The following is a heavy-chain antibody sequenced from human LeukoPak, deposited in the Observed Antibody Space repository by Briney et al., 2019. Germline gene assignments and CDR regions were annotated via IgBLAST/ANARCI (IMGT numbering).Heavy chain of an antibody. Sequence: SGGSLGLSCAASGFTFDDYTMHWVRQAPGKGLEWVSLISWDGGSTYYADSVKGRFTISRDNSKNSLYLQMNSLRTEDTALYYCAKDTSYDSSGYYYDYWGQGTLVTVSS. CDR2: ISWDGGST. CDR1: GFTFDDYT. V-gene: IGHV3-43*01. CDR3: AKDTSYDSSGYYYDY. J-gene: IGHJ4*02. D-gene: IGHD3-22*01.